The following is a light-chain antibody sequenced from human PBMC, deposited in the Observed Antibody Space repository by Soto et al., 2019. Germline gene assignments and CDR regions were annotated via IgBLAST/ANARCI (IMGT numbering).Light chain of an antibody. V-gene: IGLV2-14*03. CDR2: GVS. Sequence: QSVLTQPASVSGSPGQSITISCAGTSSDIGGSNYVSWYQQHAGKAPKLMIYGVSNRPSGVSNRFSGSKSGNTASLTISGLQAEDEADYFCYSSRSSSSTFYVFGTGTKLTVL. CDR1: SSDIGGSNY. J-gene: IGLJ1*01. CDR3: YSSRSSSSTFYV.